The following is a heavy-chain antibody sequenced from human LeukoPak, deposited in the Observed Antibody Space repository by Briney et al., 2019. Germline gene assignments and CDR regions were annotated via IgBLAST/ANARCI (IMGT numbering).Heavy chain of an antibody. CDR2: ISGTGGSA. J-gene: IGHJ4*02. V-gene: IGHV3-23*01. Sequence: GGSLRLSCAASGFTFNNYAMNWVRQGPGEGLEWVSAISGTGGSAYYADSVKGRFTISRDNAKNSLFLQMNSLRAEDTAVYYCARVPKFSATFGWGQGTLVTVSS. D-gene: IGHD3-3*01. CDR1: GFTFNNYA. CDR3: ARVPKFSATFG.